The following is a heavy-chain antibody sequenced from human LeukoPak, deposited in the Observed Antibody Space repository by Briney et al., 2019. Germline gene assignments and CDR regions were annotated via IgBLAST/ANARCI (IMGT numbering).Heavy chain of an antibody. J-gene: IGHJ4*02. D-gene: IGHD4/OR15-4a*01. Sequence: TGGSLRLSCAASGFIFDDFGMTWVRQAPGKGLEWVSSINWNGDITPYADSVKGRFTISRDNAKSTLYLQMNSLRPEDTALYYCVRDLRTDYAFDSWGQGTLVTVSS. CDR3: VRDLRTDYAFDS. V-gene: IGHV3-20*04. CDR1: GFIFDDFG. CDR2: INWNGDIT.